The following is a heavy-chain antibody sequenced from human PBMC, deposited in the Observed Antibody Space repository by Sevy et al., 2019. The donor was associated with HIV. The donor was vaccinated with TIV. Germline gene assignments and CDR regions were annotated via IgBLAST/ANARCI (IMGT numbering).Heavy chain of an antibody. Sequence: RGSLRLSCAASGFTLTDYFMGWVRQAPGKGLEWVANIDQDGSQKNYVDSVKGRFTISRDNAKNSVYLQMNRLRVDDTAVYYCARELWPGDYWGQGTLVLVSS. J-gene: IGHJ4*02. CDR1: GFTLTDYF. CDR3: ARELWPGDY. CDR2: IDQDGSQK. V-gene: IGHV3-7*01. D-gene: IGHD2-21*01.